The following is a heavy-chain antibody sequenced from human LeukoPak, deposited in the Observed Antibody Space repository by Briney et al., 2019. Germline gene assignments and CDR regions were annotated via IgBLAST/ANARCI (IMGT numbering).Heavy chain of an antibody. J-gene: IGHJ5*02. Sequence: PGGSLRLSCAASGFTFSSYWMHWVRQAPGKGLVWVSRISSDGSSTSYADSVKGRFTISRDNAKNTLYLQMNSLRAEDTAVYYCARQTMIARKFDPWGQGTLVTVSS. V-gene: IGHV3-74*01. D-gene: IGHD3-22*01. CDR2: ISSDGSST. CDR3: ARQTMIARKFDP. CDR1: GFTFSSYW.